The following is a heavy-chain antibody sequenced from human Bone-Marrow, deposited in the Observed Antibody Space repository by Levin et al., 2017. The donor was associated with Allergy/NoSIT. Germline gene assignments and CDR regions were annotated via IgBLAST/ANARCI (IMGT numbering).Heavy chain of an antibody. CDR1: GFSLSDYW. CDR2: IKYDGIYT. CDR3: VRDGHKYDLDF. D-gene: IGHD1-1*01. J-gene: IGHJ4*02. V-gene: IGHV3-74*01. Sequence: GGSLRLSCAASGFSLSDYWMHWVRQVPGKGLVWVSRIKYDGIYTDYADFVEGRFTFSRHNTGNTLYLQMNGLRVEDTAFYYCVRDGHKYDLDFWGQGTLVTVSS.